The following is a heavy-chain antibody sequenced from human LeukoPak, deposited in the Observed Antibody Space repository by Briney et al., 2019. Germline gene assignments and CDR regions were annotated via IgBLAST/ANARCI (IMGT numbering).Heavy chain of an antibody. CDR2: INPNSGGT. D-gene: IGHD6-19*01. J-gene: IGHJ5*02. CDR3: ARGAGSSSGWYRNWFDP. CDR1: GYTFTGYY. V-gene: IGHV1-2*02. Sequence: ASVKVSCKASGYTFTGYYMHWVRQAPGQGLEWMGWINPNSGGTNYAQKFQGRVTMTRDTSISTAYMGLSRLRSDDTAVYYCARGAGSSSGWYRNWFDPWGQGTLVTVSS.